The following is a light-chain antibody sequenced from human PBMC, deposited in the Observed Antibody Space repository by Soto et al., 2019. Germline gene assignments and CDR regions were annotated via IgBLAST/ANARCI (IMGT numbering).Light chain of an antibody. CDR1: QSVSSSY. V-gene: IGKV3-20*01. Sequence: EIVLTQSPGTLSLSPGERATLSCRASQSVSSSYLAWYQQKPGQAPRLLIHGASNRATGIPDRFSGSGSGTDFTLTISRLETEDFAVYYCQQYGSSVRTFGQGTKVEIK. CDR2: GAS. CDR3: QQYGSSVRT. J-gene: IGKJ1*01.